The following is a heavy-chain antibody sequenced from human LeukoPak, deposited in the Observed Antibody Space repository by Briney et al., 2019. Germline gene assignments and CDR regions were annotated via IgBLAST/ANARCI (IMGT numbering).Heavy chain of an antibody. CDR1: GYTLTELS. Sequence: ASVKVSCKVSGYTLTELSTHWVRQAPGKGLEWMGGFDPEDGETIYAQKFQGRVTMTEDTSTDTAYMELSSLRSEDTAVYYCAKVVNHGDYHLRPFDYWGQGTLVTVSS. CDR2: FDPEDGET. J-gene: IGHJ4*02. CDR3: AKVVNHGDYHLRPFDY. V-gene: IGHV1-24*01. D-gene: IGHD4-17*01.